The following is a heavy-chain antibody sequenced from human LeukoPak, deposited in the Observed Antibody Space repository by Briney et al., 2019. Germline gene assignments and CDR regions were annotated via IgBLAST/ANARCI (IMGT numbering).Heavy chain of an antibody. J-gene: IGHJ4*02. CDR2: IYYSGST. D-gene: IGHD5-12*01. CDR3: ARGATAYFDY. V-gene: IGHV4-59*08. CDR1: GGSISRYY. Sequence: SETLSLTCTVSGGSISRYYWSWIRQPPGKGLEWIGYIYYSGSTNYNPSLKSRVTISVDTSKNQFSLKLSSVTAADTAVYYCARGATAYFDYWGQGTLVTVSS.